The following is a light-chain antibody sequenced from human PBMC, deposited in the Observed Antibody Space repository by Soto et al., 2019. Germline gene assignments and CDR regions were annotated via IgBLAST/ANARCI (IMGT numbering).Light chain of an antibody. J-gene: IGKJ1*01. Sequence: IVMTQSPATLSVSPGNRATLSCRASQSLGSNLAWYQQKPGQAPRLLIYGTSTRATDIPARFSGSGSGTEFTLTISSLQSEDVAVYYCQQYNNWPRTFGQGTKVDIK. CDR1: QSLGSN. V-gene: IGKV3-15*01. CDR2: GTS. CDR3: QQYNNWPRT.